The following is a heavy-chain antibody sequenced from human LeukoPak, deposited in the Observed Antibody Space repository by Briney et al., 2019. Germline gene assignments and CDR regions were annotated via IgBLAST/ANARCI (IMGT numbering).Heavy chain of an antibody. Sequence: PSETLSLTCTVSGGSISSGGYYWSWIRQHPGKGLEWIGYIYYSGSTYYNPSLKSRVTISVDTSKNQFSLKLSSVTAADTAVYYCARDNTYGDYVSGGSGWFDPWGQGTLVTVSS. CDR1: GGSISSGGYY. V-gene: IGHV4-31*03. CDR3: ARDNTYGDYVSGGSGWFDP. J-gene: IGHJ5*02. D-gene: IGHD4-17*01. CDR2: IYYSGST.